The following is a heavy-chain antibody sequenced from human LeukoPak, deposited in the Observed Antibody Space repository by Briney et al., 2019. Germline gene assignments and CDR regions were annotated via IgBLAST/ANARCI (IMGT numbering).Heavy chain of an antibody. Sequence: LPGGSPRLSCAASGFTFSSYAMSWVRQAPGKGLEWVSAISGSGGSTYYADSVEGRFTISRDNSKNTLYLQMNSLRAEDTAVYYCAKDRRYCSSTSCYTHLYYYYYYMDVWGKGTTVTVSS. D-gene: IGHD2-2*02. J-gene: IGHJ6*03. CDR1: GFTFSSYA. CDR2: ISGSGGST. V-gene: IGHV3-23*01. CDR3: AKDRRYCSSTSCYTHLYYYYYYMDV.